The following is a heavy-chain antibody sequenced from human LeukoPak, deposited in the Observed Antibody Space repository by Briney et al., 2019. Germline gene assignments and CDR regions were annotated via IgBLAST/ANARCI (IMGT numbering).Heavy chain of an antibody. D-gene: IGHD2-15*01. V-gene: IGHV6-1*01. CDR3: VAYCSGGSCYQKGDY. J-gene: IGHJ4*02. CDR2: TYYRSKWYN. Sequence: SQTLSLTCAISGDSVSSKSAAWNWIRQSPSRGLEWLGRTYYRSKWYNGYAVSVKSRITINPDTSKNQFSLKLSSVTAADTAVYYCVAYCSGGSCYQKGDYWGQGTLVTVSS. CDR1: GDSVSSKSAA.